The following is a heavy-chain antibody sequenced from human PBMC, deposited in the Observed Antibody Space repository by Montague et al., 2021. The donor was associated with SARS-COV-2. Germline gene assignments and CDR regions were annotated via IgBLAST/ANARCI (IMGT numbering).Heavy chain of an antibody. V-gene: IGHV4-34*01. CDR3: AGGTKRVFTYDYDSSGYASDY. CDR1: GGSFSGYY. CDR2: INHSGST. J-gene: IGHJ4*02. Sequence: SETLSLTCAVYGGSFSGYYWSWIRQPPGKGLEWIGEINHSGSTKYNPSLKSRVTISVDTSKKQFSLKLSSVTAADTAVYYCAGGTKRVFTYDYDSSGYASDYWGQGTLVTISS. D-gene: IGHD3-22*01.